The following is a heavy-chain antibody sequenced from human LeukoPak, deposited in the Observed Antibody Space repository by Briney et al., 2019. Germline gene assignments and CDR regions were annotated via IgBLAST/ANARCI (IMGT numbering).Heavy chain of an antibody. CDR2: ISGSGGST. CDR1: GFTFSSYA. J-gene: IGHJ4*02. CDR3: AKVTSVGVAGPGDY. D-gene: IGHD6-19*01. V-gene: IGHV3-23*01. Sequence: GGSLRLSCAASGFTFSSYAMSWVRQAPGKGLEWVSAISGSGGSTYYADSVKGRFTISRDNSKNTLYLQMNSLRAEDTAVYYCAKVTSVGVAGPGDYWGQGTLVTVSS.